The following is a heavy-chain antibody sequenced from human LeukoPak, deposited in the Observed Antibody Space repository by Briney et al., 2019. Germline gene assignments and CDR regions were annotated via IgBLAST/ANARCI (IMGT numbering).Heavy chain of an antibody. CDR3: AKEVTDTGGDYYHY. CDR1: GFTFSSYD. V-gene: IGHV3-23*01. Sequence: KAGGSLRLSCAASGFTFSSYDMSWVRQAPGKGLEWVSAISDSGGRTYYADSVKGRFTVSRDNSKNTLYLQMNSLRADDTAVYYCAKEVTDTGGDYYHYWGEAALVSVSS. D-gene: IGHD3-22*01. CDR2: ISDSGGRT. J-gene: IGHJ4*02.